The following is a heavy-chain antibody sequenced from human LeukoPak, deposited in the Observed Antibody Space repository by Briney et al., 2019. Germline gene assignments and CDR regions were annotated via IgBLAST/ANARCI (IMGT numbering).Heavy chain of an antibody. CDR1: GLTFSSYE. CDR3: AKGSKEVLFTRDHCMDV. CDR2: IRSSGSTI. J-gene: IGHJ6*03. D-gene: IGHD3-3*01. V-gene: IGHV3-48*03. Sequence: GGSLRLSCAASGLTFSSYEMDWVRQAPEKGLEWVSYIRSSGSTIYYADSVKGRFAISRDNAKNTLYLQMNSLRAEDTAVYYCAKGSKEVLFTRDHCMDVWGKGTTVTISS.